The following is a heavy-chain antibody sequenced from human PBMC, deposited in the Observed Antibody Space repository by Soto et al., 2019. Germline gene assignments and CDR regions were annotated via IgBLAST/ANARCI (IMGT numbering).Heavy chain of an antibody. CDR3: IRDPIFYISSSRYEGSYFDY. Sequence: KSSETRSLTCAVSGASVTSADYYWSWIRQPPGKGLEWIGYIYNSCTTYYNPTLNSRFPISVDTSQNQFSLKLNLLSDAETAVYSAIRDPIFYISSSRYEGSYFDYWGQGSRVTVSS. CDR1: GASVTSADYY. J-gene: IGHJ4*02. V-gene: IGHV4-30-4*01. D-gene: IGHD3-22*01. CDR2: IYNSCTT.